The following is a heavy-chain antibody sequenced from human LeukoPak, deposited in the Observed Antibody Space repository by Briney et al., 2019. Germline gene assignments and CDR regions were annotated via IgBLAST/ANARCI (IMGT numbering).Heavy chain of an antibody. V-gene: IGHV1-69*13. Sequence: GASVKVSCTASGGTFSSYAISWVRQAPGQGLEWMGGITPIFGTANYAQKFQGRVTITADESTSTAYMELRSLRSDDTAVYYCARVAAAGNTNWFDPWGQGTLVTVSS. CDR2: ITPIFGTA. D-gene: IGHD6-13*01. CDR1: GGTFSSYA. J-gene: IGHJ5*02. CDR3: ARVAAAGNTNWFDP.